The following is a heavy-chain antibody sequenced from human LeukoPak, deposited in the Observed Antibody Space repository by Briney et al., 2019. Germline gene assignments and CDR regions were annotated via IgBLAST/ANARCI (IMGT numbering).Heavy chain of an antibody. CDR1: GFTFSSYS. CDR2: ISSGSSYI. Sequence: GGSLRLSCTASGFTFSSYSMNWVRQAPGKGLEWVSSISSGSSYIYYADSVKGRFTISRDNANNSLYLQMNSLRAEDTAVYYCAKSGMVVNSFDYWGQGTLVTVSS. D-gene: IGHD4/OR15-4a*01. V-gene: IGHV3-21*01. CDR3: AKSGMVVNSFDY. J-gene: IGHJ4*02.